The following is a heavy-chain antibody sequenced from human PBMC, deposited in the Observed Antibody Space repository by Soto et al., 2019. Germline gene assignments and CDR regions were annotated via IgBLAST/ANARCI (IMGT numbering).Heavy chain of an antibody. J-gene: IGHJ4*02. CDR3: ARGIGDYDSSGYYDYFDS. CDR2: INHSGRT. V-gene: IGHV4-34*01. D-gene: IGHD3-22*01. Sequence: QVQLQQWGAGLLKPSETLSLTCTFSGGSSRNLFWSWIRQPPGKGLEWIAEINHSGRTNYNPSLTSRATISEDTSKKQFSLTLNSVTAADTAVYYCARGIGDYDSSGYYDYFDSWGQGTLVTVSS. CDR1: GGSSRNLF.